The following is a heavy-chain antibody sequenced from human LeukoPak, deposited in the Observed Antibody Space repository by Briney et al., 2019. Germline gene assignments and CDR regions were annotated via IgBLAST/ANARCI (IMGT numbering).Heavy chain of an antibody. Sequence: EGSLRLSCAASGFTFSSYAMSWVRQAPGKGLEWVSAISGSGGSTYYADSVKGRFTISRDNSKNTLYLQMNSLRAEDTAVYYCAKKVLTMIVVVIPDYFDYWGQGTLVTVSS. CDR1: GFTFSSYA. CDR3: AKKVLTMIVVVIPDYFDY. V-gene: IGHV3-23*01. CDR2: ISGSGGST. J-gene: IGHJ4*02. D-gene: IGHD3-22*01.